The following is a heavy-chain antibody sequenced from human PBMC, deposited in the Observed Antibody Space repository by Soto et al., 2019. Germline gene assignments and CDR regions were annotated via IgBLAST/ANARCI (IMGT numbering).Heavy chain of an antibody. J-gene: IGHJ6*02. D-gene: IGHD2-2*01. CDR1: GGSFSGYY. Sequence: QVQLQQWGAGLLKPSETLSLTCAVYGGSFSGYYWSWIRQPPGKGLEWIGEINHSGSTNYNPSLKSRVTISVDTSKTQFSLKLSSVTAADTAVYYCARGLGYCSSTSCYASYYYYYYGMDVWGQGTTVTASS. V-gene: IGHV4-34*01. CDR2: INHSGST. CDR3: ARGLGYCSSTSCYASYYYYYYGMDV.